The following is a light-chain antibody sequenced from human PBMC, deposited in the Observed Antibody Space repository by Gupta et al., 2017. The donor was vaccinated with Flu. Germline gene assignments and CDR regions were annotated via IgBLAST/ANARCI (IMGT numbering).Light chain of an antibody. CDR1: QSLLHSNGYNY. CDR3: MQALQTPRT. CDR2: LGF. V-gene: IGKV2-28*01. J-gene: IGKJ1*01. Sequence: DIVMTQSPLFLPVTPGEPASISCRSSQSLLHSNGYNYLDWYLQKSGQSPQLLIYLGFNRASGVPDRFSGSGSGTDVTLKISRVEAEDVGVYYCMQALQTPRTFGQWTKVEI.